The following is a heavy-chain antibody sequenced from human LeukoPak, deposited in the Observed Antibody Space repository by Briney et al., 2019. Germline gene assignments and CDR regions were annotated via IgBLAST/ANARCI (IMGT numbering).Heavy chain of an antibody. CDR3: AMSVEMPPIPSFDY. D-gene: IGHD5-24*01. J-gene: IGHJ4*02. V-gene: IGHV1-3*01. Sequence: ASVKVSCKTSGYIFTPHHIHRMRQAPGQGLELLGWVSAANNPEYSQKFQGRVVITRDASATTSYLELNSLRSEDTAVYYCAMSVEMPPIPSFDYWGQGTLVTVSS. CDR1: GYIFTPHH. CDR2: VSAANNP.